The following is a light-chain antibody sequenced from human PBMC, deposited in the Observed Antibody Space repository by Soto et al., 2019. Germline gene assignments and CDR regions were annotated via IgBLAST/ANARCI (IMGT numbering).Light chain of an antibody. Sequence: DIVMTQSPLSLPVTPGEPASISCRSSQSLLHSNGYNALEWYLQKPGQSPPLLIYLVSNRASGVPDRFSGSGSGTDFTLKISRVEAEDVGVYYCMQARQTPCTFGQGTKVEIK. CDR2: LVS. V-gene: IGKV2-28*01. J-gene: IGKJ1*01. CDR3: MQARQTPCT. CDR1: QSLLHSNGYNA.